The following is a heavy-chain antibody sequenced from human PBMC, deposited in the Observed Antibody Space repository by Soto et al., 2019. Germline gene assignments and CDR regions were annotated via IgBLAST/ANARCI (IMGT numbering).Heavy chain of an antibody. D-gene: IGHD2-15*01. CDR1: GFTFNSYW. CDR3: ARGLRGGYGMDV. CDR2: INMDGSTT. V-gene: IGHV3-74*03. J-gene: IGHJ6*02. Sequence: EVQLVESGGGIVQPGGSLRLSCAASGFTFNSYWIHWVRQAPGKGLVWVSRINMDGSTTTYADSVKGRVTISRDNAKNMVYVQMNSLRAEDTAVYYCARGLRGGYGMDVWGQGTTVTVSS.